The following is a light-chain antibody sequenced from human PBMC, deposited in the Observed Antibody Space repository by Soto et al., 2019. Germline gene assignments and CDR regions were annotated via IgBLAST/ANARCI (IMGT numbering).Light chain of an antibody. Sequence: QPVLTQSPSASASLGASVKDTCTLSSGHSSYAIAWHQQQPEKGPRYLMKVNSDGSHSKGDGIPDRFSGSSSGAERYLTISSLQSEDEADYYCQTWGTGPWVFGGGTKLTVL. CDR1: SGHSSYA. CDR3: QTWGTGPWV. V-gene: IGLV4-69*01. J-gene: IGLJ3*02. CDR2: VNSDGSH.